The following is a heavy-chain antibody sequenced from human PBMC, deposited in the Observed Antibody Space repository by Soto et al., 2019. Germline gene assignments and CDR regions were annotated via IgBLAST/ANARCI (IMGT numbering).Heavy chain of an antibody. CDR2: INHSGST. V-gene: IGHV4-34*01. Sequence: SETLSLTCAGYGGSFSGYYWSWIRQPPGKGLEWIGEINHSGSTNYNPSLKSRVTISVDTSKNQFSLKLSSVTAADTAVYYCARGPRITIFGVVSYYYYGMDVWGQGTTVTVSS. J-gene: IGHJ6*02. D-gene: IGHD3-3*01. CDR1: GGSFSGYY. CDR3: ARGPRITIFGVVSYYYYGMDV.